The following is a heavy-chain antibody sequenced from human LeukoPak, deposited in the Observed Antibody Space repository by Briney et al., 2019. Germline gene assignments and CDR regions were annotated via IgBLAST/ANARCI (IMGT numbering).Heavy chain of an antibody. CDR1: GFIFSDYY. CDR3: ATDCGTSCYLEHAFDI. D-gene: IGHD2-2*01. V-gene: IGHV3-11*04. J-gene: IGHJ3*02. Sequence: PGGSLRFSCAASGFIFSDYYMSRIRQAPGKGLEWFSYISRSGSTIYYADSVKGRFTIYRDNAKNSLYLQMNSLRAEDTAVYYCATDCGTSCYLEHAFDIWGQGTMVTVSS. CDR2: ISRSGSTI.